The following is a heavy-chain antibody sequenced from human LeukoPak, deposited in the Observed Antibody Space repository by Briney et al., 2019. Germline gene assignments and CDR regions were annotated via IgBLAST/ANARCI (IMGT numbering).Heavy chain of an antibody. CDR3: ARVRGSSSLWNENYYYMDV. CDR2: ISGSGGST. J-gene: IGHJ6*03. V-gene: IGHV3-23*01. CDR1: GFTFSSYA. Sequence: PGGSLRLSCAASGFTFSSYAMSWVRQAPGKGLEWVSAISGSGGSTYYADSVKGRFTISRDNSKNTLYLQMNSLRAEDTAVYYCARVRGSSSLWNENYYYMDVWGKGTTVTVSS. D-gene: IGHD6-6*01.